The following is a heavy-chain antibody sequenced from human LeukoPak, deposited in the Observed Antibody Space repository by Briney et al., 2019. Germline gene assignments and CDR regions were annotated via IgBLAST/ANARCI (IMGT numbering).Heavy chain of an antibody. CDR3: ARWLESPSLYFDY. CDR1: GGSISSSSYY. D-gene: IGHD6-19*01. V-gene: IGHV4-39*07. J-gene: IGHJ4*02. Sequence: SETLSLTCTVSGGSISSSSYYWGWIRQPPGKGLEWIGEINHSGSTNYNPSLKSRVTISVDTSKNQFSLKLNSVTAADTAVYYCARWLESPSLYFDYWGQGTLVIVSS. CDR2: INHSGST.